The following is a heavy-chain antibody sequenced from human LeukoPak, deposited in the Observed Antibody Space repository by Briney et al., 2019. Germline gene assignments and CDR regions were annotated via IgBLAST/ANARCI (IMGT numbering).Heavy chain of an antibody. CDR2: ISAYNGNT. D-gene: IGHD5-12*01. CDR3: ATEKHVDIVATGEAFDI. V-gene: IGHV1-18*01. CDR1: GYTFTSYG. J-gene: IGHJ3*02. Sequence: ASVKVSCKASGYTFTSYGISWVRQAPGQGLEWMGWISAYNGNTNYAQKLQGKVTMTTDTSTSTAYMELRSLRSEDTAVYYCATEKHVDIVATGEAFDIWGQGTMVTVSS.